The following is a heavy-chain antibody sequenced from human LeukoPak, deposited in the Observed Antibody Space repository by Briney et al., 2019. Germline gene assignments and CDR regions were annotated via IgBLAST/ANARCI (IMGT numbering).Heavy chain of an antibody. CDR3: AKEGQRIAAAGTGPIDY. J-gene: IGHJ4*02. Sequence: GGSLRLSCAASGFTFSNFGMHWVRQAPGKGLEWVSSITSSSSFIYYADSVKGRFTISRDNAKNSLYLQMNSLRVEDTAVYYCAKEGQRIAAAGTGPIDYWGQGTLVTVSS. V-gene: IGHV3-21*01. CDR2: ITSSSSFI. CDR1: GFTFSNFG. D-gene: IGHD6-13*01.